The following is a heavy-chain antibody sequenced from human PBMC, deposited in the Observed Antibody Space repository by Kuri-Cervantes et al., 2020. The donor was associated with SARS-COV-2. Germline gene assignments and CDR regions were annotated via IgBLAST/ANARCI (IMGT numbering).Heavy chain of an antibody. V-gene: IGHV4-34*01. Sequence: TLSLTCAVYGGSFSDYQWNWVRQAPGKGLEWIGEINHSGGTNHNSSLKSRVTISVDTSKNQISLKVASVTAADTAVYYCARGLIGLVPAPVLGLGPFYSYFNMDVWGQGTTVTVSS. CDR3: ARGLIGLVPAPVLGLGPFYSYFNMDV. CDR1: GGSFSDYQ. CDR2: INHSGGT. D-gene: IGHD2-2*01. J-gene: IGHJ6*02.